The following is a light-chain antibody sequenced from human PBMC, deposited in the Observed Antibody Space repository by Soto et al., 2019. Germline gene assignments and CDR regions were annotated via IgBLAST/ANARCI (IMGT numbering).Light chain of an antibody. V-gene: IGKV3-15*01. Sequence: EIVMTQSPATLSVSPGEKATLSCGASQSVGSNLAWYQQKPGQAPRLLIYGASTRATGNPARFSGSGSGTEFTLTISSLQSEDFAIYFCQQYNNWPPDRTFGQGTKVEIK. CDR1: QSVGSN. J-gene: IGKJ1*01. CDR2: GAS. CDR3: QQYNNWPPDRT.